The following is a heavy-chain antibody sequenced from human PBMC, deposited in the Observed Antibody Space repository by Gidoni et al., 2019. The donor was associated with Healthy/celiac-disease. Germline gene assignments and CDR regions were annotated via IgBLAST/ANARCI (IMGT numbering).Heavy chain of an antibody. Sequence: RLEYVSAISSNGGSTYYADSVKGRFTISRDNSKNTLYLQMSSLRAEDTAVYYCVKVLFGDYGGGDSWGQGTLVTVSS. V-gene: IGHV3-64D*06. D-gene: IGHD4-17*01. CDR2: ISSNGGST. CDR3: VKVLFGDYGGGDS. J-gene: IGHJ4*02.